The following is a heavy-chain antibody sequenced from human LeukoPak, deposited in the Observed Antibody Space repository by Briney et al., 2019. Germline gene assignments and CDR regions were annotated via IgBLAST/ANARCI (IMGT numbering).Heavy chain of an antibody. Sequence: SETLSLTCTVSGGSISSHYWSWIRQPPGKGLEWIGYIYYSGSTNYNPSLKSRVTISVDTSKNQFSLKLSSVTAADTAVYYCARGRYYYYMDVWGKGTTVTVSS. CDR3: ARGRYYYYMDV. CDR2: IYYSGST. V-gene: IGHV4-59*11. CDR1: GGSISSHY. J-gene: IGHJ6*03.